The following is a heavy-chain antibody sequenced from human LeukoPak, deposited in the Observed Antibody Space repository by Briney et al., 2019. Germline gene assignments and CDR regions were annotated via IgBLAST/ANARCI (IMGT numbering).Heavy chain of an antibody. CDR1: GFTFSSYA. CDR3: AKIVVWFGDGDY. V-gene: IGHV3-23*01. D-gene: IGHD3-10*01. CDR2: ISGSGGST. J-gene: IGHJ4*02. Sequence: HTGGSLRLSCAASGFTFSSYAMSWVRQAPGKGLEWVSAISGSGGSTCYADSVKGRFTISRDNSKNTLYLQMNGLRAEDTAVYYCAKIVVWFGDGDYWGQGTLVTVSS.